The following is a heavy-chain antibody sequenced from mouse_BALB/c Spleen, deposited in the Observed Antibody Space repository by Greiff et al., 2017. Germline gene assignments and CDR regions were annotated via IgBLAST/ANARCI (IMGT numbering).Heavy chain of an antibody. D-gene: IGHD2-4*01. Sequence: VQLQQSGPELEKPGASVKISCKASGYSFTGYNMNWVKQSNGKSLEWIGNIDPYYGGTGYNQKFKGKATLTVDKSSSTAYMQLKSLTSEDSAVYYCARSRDYDEGFAYWGKGTQVTVSA. V-gene: IGHV1-39*01. CDR1: GYSFTGYN. CDR2: IDPYYGGT. CDR3: ARSRDYDEGFAY. J-gene: IGHJ3*01.